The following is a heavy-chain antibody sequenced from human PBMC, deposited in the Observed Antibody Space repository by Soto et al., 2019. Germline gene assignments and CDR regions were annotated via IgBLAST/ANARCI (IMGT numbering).Heavy chain of an antibody. V-gene: IGHV4-39*01. J-gene: IGHJ3*01. CDR3: ARHEYVSSSYDLLDV. Sequence: SETLSLTCSVSGGSVTNINYFWAWIRQSPGKGLEWIANIYYTGTTFYDPSLRSRVSMTIDASKNRFSLNLSSVTASDTALYYCARHEYVSSSYDLLDVWGRGTMVTVSS. D-gene: IGHD3-22*01. CDR1: GGSVTNINYF. CDR2: IYYTGTT.